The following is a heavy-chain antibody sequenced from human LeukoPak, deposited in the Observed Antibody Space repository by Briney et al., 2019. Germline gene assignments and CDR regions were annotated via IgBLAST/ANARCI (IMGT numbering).Heavy chain of an antibody. V-gene: IGHV1-2*06. Sequence: ASVKVSCKASGYFFNPFDIHWVRQAPGQGLEWVGRINPNSGATDYAQKFRAGVILTRNTTTNTVYMELSSLRSDDTAVYYCARDGRHWSSFHYWGQGTLVIVSS. CDR1: GYFFNPFD. CDR3: ARDGRHWSSFHY. D-gene: IGHD2-8*02. CDR2: INPNSGAT. J-gene: IGHJ4*02.